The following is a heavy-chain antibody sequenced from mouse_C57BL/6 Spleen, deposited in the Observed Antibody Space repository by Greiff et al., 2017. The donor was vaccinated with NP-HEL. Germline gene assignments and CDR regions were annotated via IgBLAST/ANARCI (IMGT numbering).Heavy chain of an antibody. CDR1: GYSITSGYY. Sequence: DVKLQESGPGLVKPSQSLSLTCSVTGYSITSGYYWNWIRQFPGNKLEWMGYISYDGSNNYNPSLKNRISITRDTSKNQFFLKLNSVTTEDTATYYCAREGGTVFDYWGQGTTLTVSS. D-gene: IGHD4-1*01. CDR3: AREGGTVFDY. J-gene: IGHJ2*01. V-gene: IGHV3-6*01. CDR2: ISYDGSN.